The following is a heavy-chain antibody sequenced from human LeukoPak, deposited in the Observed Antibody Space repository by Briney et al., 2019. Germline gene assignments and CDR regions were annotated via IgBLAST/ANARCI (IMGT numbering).Heavy chain of an antibody. D-gene: IGHD6-19*01. V-gene: IGHV4-39*01. CDR3: GRRGSGWYNAFDI. J-gene: IGHJ3*02. CDR1: GGSISTSSYY. CDR2: IFYSGST. Sequence: SETLSLTCTVSGGSISTSSYYWGWVRQPPGKGLEWIVSIFYSGSTYYNPSLKSRVTISVDTSKNQFSLKLSSVTAADTAVYYCGRRGSGWYNAFDIWGQGTMVTVSS.